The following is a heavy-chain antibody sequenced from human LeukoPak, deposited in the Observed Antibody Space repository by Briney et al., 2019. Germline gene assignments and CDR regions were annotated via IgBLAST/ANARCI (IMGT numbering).Heavy chain of an antibody. V-gene: IGHV3-73*01. J-gene: IGHJ3*01. Sequence: PGGSLTLSCAASGFTFSGSAMHWVRQAAGKGLEWVGRIRSKANSYATAYAAAVKGIFTISRDDSKNTPYLEMNTLKTEDTAVYYCTRGALDYRDAYDFWGQGTMVTVSS. CDR3: TRGALDYRDAYDF. CDR1: GFTFSGSA. CDR2: IRSKANSYAT. D-gene: IGHD3/OR15-3a*01.